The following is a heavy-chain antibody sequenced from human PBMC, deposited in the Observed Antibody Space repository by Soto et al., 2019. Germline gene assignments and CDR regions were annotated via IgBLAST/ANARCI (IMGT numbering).Heavy chain of an antibody. V-gene: IGHV3-15*07. CDR1: GFIFSNAW. Sequence: GGSLRLSCATSGFIFSNAWMNWVRQAPGKGLEWVGRIKTKTDGGTTDYAAPVKGRFTISRDESKNTLYLQMNSLKTEDTAVYNCTAVFWSAVASNYYYYGKDVGGQGTRVPV. J-gene: IGHJ6*02. D-gene: IGHD3-3*01. CDR3: TAVFWSAVASNYYYYGKDV. CDR2: IKTKTDGGTT.